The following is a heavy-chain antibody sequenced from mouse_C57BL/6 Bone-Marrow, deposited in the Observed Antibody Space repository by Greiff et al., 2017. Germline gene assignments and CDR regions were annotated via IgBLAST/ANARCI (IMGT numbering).Heavy chain of an antibody. J-gene: IGHJ3*01. V-gene: IGHV1-31*01. CDR1: GYSFTGYY. D-gene: IGHD1-1*02. CDR3: GGGVVSEAWLAY. Sequence: VQLQQSGPELVKPGASVKISCKASGYSFTGYYMHWVKQSPGNILDWIGDIYPYNGVSSYNQKFKGKATLTVDTSSSTAYMQLRSLTSADSAVSYCGGGVVSEAWLAYWGQGTLVTVSA. CDR2: IYPYNGVS.